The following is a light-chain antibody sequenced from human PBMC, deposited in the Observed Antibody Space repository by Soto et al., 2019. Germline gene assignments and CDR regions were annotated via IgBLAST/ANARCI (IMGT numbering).Light chain of an antibody. CDR1: QSVSSSY. V-gene: IGKV3-20*01. CDR2: DAS. CDR3: QQHGISPLT. Sequence: IVFAQSPGTLSLSPGERATPSCQASQSVSSSYLAWYQQKPGQAPRLLIYDASSRATGIPDRFSGSGSGTDFTLTISRLEPEDFAVYYCQQHGISPLTFGGGTKVDIK. J-gene: IGKJ4*01.